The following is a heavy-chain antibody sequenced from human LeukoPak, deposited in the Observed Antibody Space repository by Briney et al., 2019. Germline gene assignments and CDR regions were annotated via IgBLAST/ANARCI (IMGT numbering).Heavy chain of an antibody. Sequence: GGSLRLSCAASGFTFSSYSMNWVRQAPGKGLEWVSYISDTGSTIYYADSVKGRFTISRDIPHNSLYLQMNSLRADDTAVYYCASAIVATDQDPPFDYWGQGTLVTVSS. CDR3: ASAIVATDQDPPFDY. D-gene: IGHD5-12*01. J-gene: IGHJ4*02. V-gene: IGHV3-48*04. CDR1: GFTFSSYS. CDR2: ISDTGSTI.